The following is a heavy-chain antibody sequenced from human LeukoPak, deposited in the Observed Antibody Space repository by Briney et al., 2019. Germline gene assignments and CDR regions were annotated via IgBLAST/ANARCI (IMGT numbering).Heavy chain of an antibody. CDR3: ARDLTGTTYLDY. CDR2: ISGSGGSV. Sequence: GGSLRLSCAASGFSFSSYAMSWVRQAPGKGLQWVSEISGSGGSVDYADSVQGRFTISRDNSKNTLHLQMNSLRAEDTAVYYCARDLTGTTYLDYWGQGTLVTVSS. D-gene: IGHD1-1*01. CDR1: GFSFSSYA. V-gene: IGHV3-23*01. J-gene: IGHJ4*02.